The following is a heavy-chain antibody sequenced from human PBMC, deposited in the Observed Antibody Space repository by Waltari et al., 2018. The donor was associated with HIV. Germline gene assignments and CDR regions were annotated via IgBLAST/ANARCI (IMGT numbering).Heavy chain of an antibody. CDR1: GFTFSSYW. D-gene: IGHD4-17*01. CDR3: TTPVTTRG. V-gene: IGHV3-7*03. J-gene: IGHJ4*02. Sequence: EVHLVESGGGLVQPGGSLRLSCAASGFTFSSYWMSWVRQAPGKGLEWVAKIKQDGSEENYVDSVKGRFTISRDNAKNSMYLQMNSLRAEDTAVYYCTTPVTTRGWGQGTLVTVSS. CDR2: IKQDGSEE.